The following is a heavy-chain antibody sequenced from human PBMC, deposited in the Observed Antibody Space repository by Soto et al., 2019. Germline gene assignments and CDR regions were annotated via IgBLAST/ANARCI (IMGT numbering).Heavy chain of an antibody. D-gene: IGHD3-22*01. CDR2: ISYDGSNK. CDR3: AKDGGYPRNQLGELDY. V-gene: IGHV3-30*18. CDR1: GFTFSSYG. J-gene: IGHJ4*02. Sequence: GGSLRLSCAASGFTFSSYGMHWVRQAPGKGLEWVAVISYDGSNKYYADSVKGRFTISRDNSKNTLYLQMNSLRAEDTAVYYCAKDGGYPRNQLGELDYWGQGTLVTVSS.